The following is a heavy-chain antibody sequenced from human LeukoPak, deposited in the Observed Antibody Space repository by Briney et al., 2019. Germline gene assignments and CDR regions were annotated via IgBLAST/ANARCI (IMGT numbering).Heavy chain of an antibody. Sequence: SQTLSLTFAISGDSVSNNSAAWNWIRQSPSRGLEWLGSTYYRSKWYNDYAVSVKSRTTINPDTSKNQFSLQLNSVTPEDTAVYYCAREVSSSGWRHFDYWGQGTLVTVSS. CDR1: GDSVSNNSAA. D-gene: IGHD6-19*01. V-gene: IGHV6-1*01. J-gene: IGHJ4*02. CDR3: AREVSSSGWRHFDY. CDR2: TYYRSKWYN.